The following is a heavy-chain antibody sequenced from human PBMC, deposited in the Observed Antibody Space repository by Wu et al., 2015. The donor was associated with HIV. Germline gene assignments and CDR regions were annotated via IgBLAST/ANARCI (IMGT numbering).Heavy chain of an antibody. D-gene: IGHD2-2*01. CDR2: INPQKGGT. Sequence: VQLVQSGAEVKSPGASVKVSCTTSGYTFTNFYTHWVRQAPGQRLEWMGWINPQKGGTNYAQKFHGRVTMTTDTSTKTAYMELSSLTSDDTAIYFCVRDAGPVDFDYWGQGTLVTVSS. V-gene: IGHV1-2*02. J-gene: IGHJ4*02. CDR3: VRDAGPVDFDY. CDR1: GYTFTNFY.